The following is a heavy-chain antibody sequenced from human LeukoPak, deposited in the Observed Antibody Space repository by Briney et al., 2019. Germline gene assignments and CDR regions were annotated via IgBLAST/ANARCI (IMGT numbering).Heavy chain of an antibody. Sequence: ASVKVSYKASGYFFTSYYMHWVRQAPGQGLEWLGVVYPSAGTSDPAQRFRARITLSDDTSTSTAYMELRSLKSEDTAIYFCVREYHGGYFDFWGQGTLVTVS. CDR1: GYFFTSYY. J-gene: IGHJ4*02. V-gene: IGHV1-46*03. CDR2: VYPSAGTS. D-gene: IGHD3-16*01. CDR3: VREYHGGYFDF.